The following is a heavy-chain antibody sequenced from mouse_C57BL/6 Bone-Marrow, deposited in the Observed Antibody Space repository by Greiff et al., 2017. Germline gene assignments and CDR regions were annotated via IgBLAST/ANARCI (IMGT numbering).Heavy chain of an antibody. Sequence: VNVVESGPGLVAPSQSLSITCTVSGFSLTSYGVHWVRQPPGKGLEWLVVIWSDGSTTYNSALKSRLSISKDNSKSQVFLKMNSLQTDDTAMYYCARQYYYGSSPYAMDYWGQGTSVTVSS. CDR2: IWSDGST. V-gene: IGHV2-6-1*01. J-gene: IGHJ4*01. CDR1: GFSLTSYG. D-gene: IGHD1-1*01. CDR3: ARQYYYGSSPYAMDY.